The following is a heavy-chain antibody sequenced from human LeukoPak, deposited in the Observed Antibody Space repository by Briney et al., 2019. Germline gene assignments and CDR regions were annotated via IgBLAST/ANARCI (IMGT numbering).Heavy chain of an antibody. J-gene: IGHJ6*02. Sequence: ASVKVSCKASGYTVPSYYMHWVRQAPGQGLEWMATLNPSGGSSNYAQKFQGRATLTRATSTGTVYMELSSLRSEDTAVYYCASVYKHGMDVWGQGTTVIVSS. D-gene: IGHD5-24*01. CDR2: LNPSGGSS. V-gene: IGHV1-46*01. CDR1: GYTVPSYY. CDR3: ASVYKHGMDV.